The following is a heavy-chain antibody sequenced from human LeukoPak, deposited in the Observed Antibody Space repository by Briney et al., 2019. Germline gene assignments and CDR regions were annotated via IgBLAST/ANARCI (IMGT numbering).Heavy chain of an antibody. V-gene: IGHV7-4-1*02. D-gene: IGHD3-3*01. CDR3: ARGATTIFGVVMHDY. CDR2: INTNTGNP. CDR1: GYTFTSCA. J-gene: IGHJ4*02. Sequence: GASVKVSCKASGYTFTSCAMNWVRQAPGQGLEWMGWINTNTGNPTYTQGFTGRFVFSLDTSVSTAYLQISSLKAEDTAVYYCARGATTIFGVVMHDYWGQGTLVTVSS.